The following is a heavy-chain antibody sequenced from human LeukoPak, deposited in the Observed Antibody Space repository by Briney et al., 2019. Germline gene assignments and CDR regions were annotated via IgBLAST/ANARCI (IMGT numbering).Heavy chain of an antibody. CDR2: IRQDGSEK. CDR1: GFTFSSYW. D-gene: IGHD3-22*01. J-gene: IGHJ4*02. V-gene: IGHV3-7*01. CDR3: ARLADYDSSGYFDY. Sequence: GGSLRLSCAASGFTFSSYWMMWVRQAPGKGLEWVANIRQDGSEKYYVASVRGRFTISRDNAKSSLYLQMNSLRGEDAAVYYCARLADYDSSGYFDYWGQGTLVTVSS.